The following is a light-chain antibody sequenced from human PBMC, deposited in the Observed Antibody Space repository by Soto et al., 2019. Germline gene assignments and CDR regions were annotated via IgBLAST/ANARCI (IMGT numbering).Light chain of an antibody. Sequence: EIVLTQSPGTLSLSPGERATLSCRPSQSVSSTYLDWYQQKPGQAPRLLIYAASSRATGIPDRFSGGASATDFTLTISRLELEDFAVYYCRHYINSQWTFGQGTKVEIK. CDR1: QSVSSTY. CDR2: AAS. J-gene: IGKJ1*01. CDR3: RHYINSQWT. V-gene: IGKV3-20*01.